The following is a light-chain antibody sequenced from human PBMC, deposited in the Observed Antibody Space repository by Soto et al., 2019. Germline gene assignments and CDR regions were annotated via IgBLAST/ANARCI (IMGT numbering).Light chain of an antibody. CDR3: QQRSNWPQGIT. V-gene: IGKV3-11*01. CDR1: QSVSSY. Sequence: EILMTQSPSTLSVSPGERATLSCRASQSVSSYFAWYQQKPGQAPRLLIYDASNRATGIPARLSGSGSGTDFTLTISSLEPEDFAVYYCQQRSNWPQGITFGQGTRLEIK. J-gene: IGKJ5*01. CDR2: DAS.